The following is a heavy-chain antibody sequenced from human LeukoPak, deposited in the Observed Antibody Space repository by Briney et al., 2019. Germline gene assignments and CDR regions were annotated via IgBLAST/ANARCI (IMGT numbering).Heavy chain of an antibody. J-gene: IGHJ5*02. Sequence: PSETLSLTCTVSGGSISSYYWSWIRQPPGKGLEWIGYIYYSGSTNYNPSLKSRVTISVDTPKNQFSLKLSSVTAADTAVYYCARDVSWGSGQEGWFDPWGQGTLVTVSS. CDR1: GGSISSYY. CDR2: IYYSGST. CDR3: ARDVSWGSGQEGWFDP. V-gene: IGHV4-59*01. D-gene: IGHD7-27*01.